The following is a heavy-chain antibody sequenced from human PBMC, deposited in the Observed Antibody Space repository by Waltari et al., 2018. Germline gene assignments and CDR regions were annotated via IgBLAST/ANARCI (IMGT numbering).Heavy chain of an antibody. V-gene: IGHV3-33*01. CDR1: GFDFRGYV. CDR2: IWYDGRYE. J-gene: IGHJ4*02. CDR3: ARDFASTYFFDY. Sequence: QVQLVESGGGVVQPGRSLRLSCAASGFDFRGYVMHWVRQAPGKGLGWVAVIWYDGRYEYDADSVKGRFTISRDNSKDTLYLQMNSLRAEDTAVYYCARDFASTYFFDYWGQGTLVTVSS.